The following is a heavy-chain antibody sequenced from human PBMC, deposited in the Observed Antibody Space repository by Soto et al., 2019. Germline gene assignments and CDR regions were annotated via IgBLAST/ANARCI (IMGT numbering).Heavy chain of an antibody. Sequence: PSETLSLTCAVYGGSFSGYYWSWIRQPPGKGLERIGEINHSGSTDYNPSLKSRVTISVDTSKNQFSLKLSSVTAADTAVYYCAYGDYVQYYYYMDVWGKGTTVTVSS. J-gene: IGHJ6*03. D-gene: IGHD4-17*01. CDR3: AYGDYVQYYYYMDV. V-gene: IGHV4-34*01. CDR1: GGSFSGYY. CDR2: INHSGST.